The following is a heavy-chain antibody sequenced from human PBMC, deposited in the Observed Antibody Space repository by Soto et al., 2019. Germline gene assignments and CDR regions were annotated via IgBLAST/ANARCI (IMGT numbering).Heavy chain of an antibody. Sequence: QVQLVESGGGVVQPGRSLRLSCAASGFTFSSYGMHWVRQAPGKGLEWVAVIRYDGSNKYYADSVKGRFTISRDNSKNTLYLQMNSLRAEDTAVYYCARNRGTPYSSGWEYYFDYWGQGTLVTVSS. V-gene: IGHV3-33*01. CDR2: IRYDGSNK. J-gene: IGHJ4*02. CDR1: GFTFSSYG. D-gene: IGHD6-19*01. CDR3: ARNRGTPYSSGWEYYFDY.